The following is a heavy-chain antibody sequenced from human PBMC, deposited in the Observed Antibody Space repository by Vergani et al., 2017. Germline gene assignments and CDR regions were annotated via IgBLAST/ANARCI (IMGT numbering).Heavy chain of an antibody. V-gene: IGHV3-21*04. Sequence: EVQLVESGGGLVKPGGSLRLSCAASGFTFSSYSMNWVRQAPGKGLEWVSSISSSSSYIYYADSVKGRFTISRDNAKNSLYLQMNSLRAEDTAVYYCARGAENDWELYYFDYWGQGTLVTVSS. CDR2: ISSSSSYI. CDR3: ARGAENDWELYYFDY. CDR1: GFTFSSYS. J-gene: IGHJ4*02. D-gene: IGHD1-26*01.